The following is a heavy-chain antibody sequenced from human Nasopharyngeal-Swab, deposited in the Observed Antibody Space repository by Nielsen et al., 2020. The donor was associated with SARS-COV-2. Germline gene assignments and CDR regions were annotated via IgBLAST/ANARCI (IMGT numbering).Heavy chain of an antibody. CDR3: TRVDGALAYFDY. CDR2: ISGSGSTL. V-gene: IGHV3-48*02. CDR1: GFTFCDHS. Sequence: GGSLRLSCAASGFTFCDHSMIWVRQAPGQGLEWVSYISGSGSTLYYAESVKGRITVSRDNAKSSVYLQMSSLRDEDTAVYYCTRVDGALAYFDYWGQGTLVSVSS. D-gene: IGHD6-19*01. J-gene: IGHJ4*02.